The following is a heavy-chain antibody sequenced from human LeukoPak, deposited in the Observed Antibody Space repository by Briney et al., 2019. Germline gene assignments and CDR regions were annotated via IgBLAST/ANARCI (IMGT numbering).Heavy chain of an antibody. V-gene: IGHV4-4*09. CDR1: GYSISSGFY. D-gene: IGHD6-19*01. J-gene: IGHJ6*03. CDR3: ARHEYSSGWPYYYYYMDV. Sequence: SETLSLTCTVSGYSISSGFYWSWIRQPPGKGLEWIGYIYTSGSTNYNPSLKSRVTISVDTSKNQFSLKLSSVTAADTAVYYCARHEYSSGWPYYYYYMDVWGKGTTVTVSS. CDR2: IYTSGST.